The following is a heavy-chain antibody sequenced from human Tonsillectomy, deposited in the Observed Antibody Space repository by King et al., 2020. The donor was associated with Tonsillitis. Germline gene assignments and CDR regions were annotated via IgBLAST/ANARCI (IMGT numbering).Heavy chain of an antibody. V-gene: IGHV4-34*01. CDR3: ARASQIQYFDWSGFFDY. D-gene: IGHD3-9*01. Sequence: VQLQQWGAGLLKPSETLSLTCVVYGGSFSAYYWSWIRQPPGKGLEWIGEINHSGSTNYNPSLNSRVTISVDTSKNQFSLKLSSVTAADTAMYYCARASQIQYFDWSGFFDYWGQGTLVTVSS. CDR2: INHSGST. CDR1: GGSFSAYY. J-gene: IGHJ4*02.